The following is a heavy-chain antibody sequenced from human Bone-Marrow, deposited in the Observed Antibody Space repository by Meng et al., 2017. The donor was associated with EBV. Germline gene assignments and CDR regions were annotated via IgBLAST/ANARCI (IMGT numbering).Heavy chain of an antibody. J-gene: IGHJ4*02. CDR3: ASESGRGFTPDY. V-gene: IGHV1-69*01. Sequence: QVQLVQSGAEVKKPGSSVKVSCKTSRGTFRSDAISWVRQAPGQGLEWMGGLIPMSDAPHYAQKFQGRVTITADESTSTHYMDLSGLRSEDTAVYYCASESGRGFTPDYWGQGTLVTVSS. CDR1: RGTFRSDA. D-gene: IGHD3-10*01. CDR2: LIPMSDAP.